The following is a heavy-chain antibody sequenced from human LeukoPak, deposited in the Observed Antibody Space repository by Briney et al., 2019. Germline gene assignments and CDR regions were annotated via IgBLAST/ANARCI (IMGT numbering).Heavy chain of an antibody. Sequence: SQTLSLTCAICGDSVSSNSAAWNWIRQFPSRGLEWLGRTYYRSKWYNDYAVSLKSRITINPDTSKNQFSLQLNSVTPEDTAYYCVSGRVAGIDAFDVWGQGTMVTVSS. CDR1: GDSVSSNSAA. CDR3: VSGRVAGIDAFDV. J-gene: IGHJ3*01. D-gene: IGHD6-19*01. V-gene: IGHV6-1*01. CDR2: TYYRSKWYN.